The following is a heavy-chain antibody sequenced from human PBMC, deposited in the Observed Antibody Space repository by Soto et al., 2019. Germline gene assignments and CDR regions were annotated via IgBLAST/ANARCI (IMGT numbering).Heavy chain of an antibody. CDR2: ISAYNGNT. CDR3: ARDPPRYYYDSSGLPHFDY. V-gene: IGHV1-18*01. J-gene: IGHJ4*02. CDR1: GYTFTSYG. D-gene: IGHD3-22*01. Sequence: GASVKVSCKASGYTFTSYGISWVRQAPGQGLEWMGWISAYNGNTNYAQKLQGRVTMTTDTSTSTAYMELRSLRSDDTAVYYCARDPPRYYYDSSGLPHFDYWGQGTLVTV.